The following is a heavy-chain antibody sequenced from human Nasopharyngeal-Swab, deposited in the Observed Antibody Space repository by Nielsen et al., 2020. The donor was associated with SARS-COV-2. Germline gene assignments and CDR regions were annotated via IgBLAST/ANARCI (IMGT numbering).Heavy chain of an antibody. V-gene: IGHV3-21*01. Sequence: GGSLRLSCAASGFNFGTYSMNWVRQAPGKGLEWVSSISSSTTYTYYADSVKGRFTISRDDAKNSLYRQMNSLRAEDTAVYYCAREWGYYDSSGLNYYYYGMDVWGQGTTVTVSS. D-gene: IGHD3-22*01. CDR3: AREWGYYDSSGLNYYYYGMDV. CDR2: ISSSTTYT. CDR1: GFNFGTYS. J-gene: IGHJ6*02.